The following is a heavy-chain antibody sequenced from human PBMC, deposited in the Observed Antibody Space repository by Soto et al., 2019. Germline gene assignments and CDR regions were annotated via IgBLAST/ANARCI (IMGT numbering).Heavy chain of an antibody. CDR3: AREELPPGTSFNSWFDP. J-gene: IGHJ5*02. CDR1: GFTFSSYK. Sequence: EVQLEESGGGLVKPGGSLTLSCVGSGFTFSSYKMNWVRQAPGQGLEWVSSISGSSTYIYYADSVKGRFTISRDNAKNSVYLQMNSLRAEDTAVYFCAREELPPGTSFNSWFDPWGQGTLSPSPQ. CDR2: ISGSSTYI. D-gene: IGHD1-1*01. V-gene: IGHV3-21*01.